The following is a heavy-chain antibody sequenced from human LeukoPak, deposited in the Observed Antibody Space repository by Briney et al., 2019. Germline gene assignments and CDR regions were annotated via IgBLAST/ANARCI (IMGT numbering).Heavy chain of an antibody. CDR3: ARVVRGGYSYGIHDY. CDR1: GSSISSGDYY. J-gene: IGHJ4*02. Sequence: PSETLSLTCTVSGSSISSGDYYWSWIRQPPGKGLEWIGYIYYSGSTYYNPSLKSRVTISVDTSKNQFSLKLSSVTAADTAVYYCARVVRGGYSYGIHDYWGQGTLVTVSS. CDR2: IYYSGST. V-gene: IGHV4-30-4*01. D-gene: IGHD5-18*01.